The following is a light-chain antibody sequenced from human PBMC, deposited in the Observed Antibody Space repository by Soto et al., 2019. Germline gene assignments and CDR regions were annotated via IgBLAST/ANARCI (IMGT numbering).Light chain of an antibody. CDR2: DAS. CDR3: QQYNSYSTWN. J-gene: IGKJ1*01. V-gene: IGKV1-5*01. Sequence: DIQMTQSPSTLSASVGDRVTITCRASQSISSWLAWNQQKPGKAPKLQIYDASSLESGVPSRFSGSGSGTEFTLTISSLQPDDFATYYCQQYNSYSTWNFGQGTKVDI. CDR1: QSISSW.